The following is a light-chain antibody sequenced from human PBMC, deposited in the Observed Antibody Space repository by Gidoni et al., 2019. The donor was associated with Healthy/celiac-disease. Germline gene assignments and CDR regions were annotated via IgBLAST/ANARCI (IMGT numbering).Light chain of an antibody. CDR1: QSISSY. V-gene: IGKV1-39*01. J-gene: IGKJ1*01. CDR3: QQSYSTPA. Sequence: DIQMTQSPSSLSASVGDRVTITCRASQSISSYLNWYQQKPGKAPKLMIYAASSLQSGVPSRFSGSGSGTDFTLTISSLQPEDFGNYYCQQSYSTPAFGQGTKVEIK. CDR2: AAS.